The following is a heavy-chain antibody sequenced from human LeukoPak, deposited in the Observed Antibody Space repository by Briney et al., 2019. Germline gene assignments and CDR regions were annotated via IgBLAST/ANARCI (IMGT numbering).Heavy chain of an antibody. V-gene: IGHV3-48*02. D-gene: IGHD2-21*02. CDR1: GFIFSSHS. J-gene: IGHJ5*02. CDR2: ISSGSGTI. Sequence: GGSLRLSCATSGFIFSSHSMNWVRQAPGKGLEWVSYISSGSGTIYYADSVKGRFTISRDSAKNSLYLQMNGLRDEDTAVYYCARGPTYCGGDCNWFDPWGQGTLVSVSS. CDR3: ARGPTYCGGDCNWFDP.